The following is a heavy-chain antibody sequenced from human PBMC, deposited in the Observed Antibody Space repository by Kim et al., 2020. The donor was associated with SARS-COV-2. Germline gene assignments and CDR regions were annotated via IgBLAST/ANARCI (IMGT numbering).Heavy chain of an antibody. D-gene: IGHD5-18*01. J-gene: IGHJ4*02. CDR3: ERGYDY. CDR2: PSRGGT. Sequence: PSRGGTNYAQKFQGRVTMTRDTSISTAYMELSRLRSDDTAVYYCERGYDYWGQGTLVTVSS. V-gene: IGHV1-2*02.